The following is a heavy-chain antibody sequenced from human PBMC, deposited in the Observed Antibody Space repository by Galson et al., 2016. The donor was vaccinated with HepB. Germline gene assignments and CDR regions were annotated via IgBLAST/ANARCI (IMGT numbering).Heavy chain of an antibody. V-gene: IGHV3-23*01. CDR1: GFTFSDYA. CDR2: INGGDNGGGIGP. Sequence: SLRLSCAGSGFTFSDYAMTWVRQAPGKGLEWVSSINGGDNGGGIGPYYADSVKGRFTISRDNYKNTLYLQMDSLRAEDTAVYFCTRMPWHRSMHRLWGQGTVVTVSA. D-gene: IGHD2/OR15-2a*01. J-gene: IGHJ3*01. CDR3: TRMPWHRSMHRL.